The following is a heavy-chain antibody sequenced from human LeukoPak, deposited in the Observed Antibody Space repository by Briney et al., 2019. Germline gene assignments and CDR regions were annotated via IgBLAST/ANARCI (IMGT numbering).Heavy chain of an antibody. CDR1: GYTFTSYD. CDR3: ARRDDSSGLYYYGMDV. J-gene: IGHJ6*02. Sequence: ASVKVSCKASGYTFTSYDINWVRQATGQGLEWMGWMNPNSGNRGYALKFQGRVTMTRNTSTSTAYMELSSLRSEDTAVYYCARRDDSSGLYYYGMDVWGQGTTVTVSS. D-gene: IGHD3-22*01. V-gene: IGHV1-8*01. CDR2: MNPNSGNR.